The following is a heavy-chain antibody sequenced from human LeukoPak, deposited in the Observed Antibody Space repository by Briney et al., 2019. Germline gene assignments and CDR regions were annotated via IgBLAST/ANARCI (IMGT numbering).Heavy chain of an antibody. CDR1: GFTVSTNH. CDR2: IHNGGST. J-gene: IGHJ1*01. D-gene: IGHD1-26*01. V-gene: IGHV3-53*01. CDR3: ATSIVGFTYDEHFQH. Sequence: GGSLRLSCVASGFTVSTNHMNWVRQAPGRGLEWISVIHNGGSTYYADSVKGRFTISRDNSKNTLYLQLNSLRVEDTAVYYCATSIVGFTYDEHFQHWGQGTLVTVSS.